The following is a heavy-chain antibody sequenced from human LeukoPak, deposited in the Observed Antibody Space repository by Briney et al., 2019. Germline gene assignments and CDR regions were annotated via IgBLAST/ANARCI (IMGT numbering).Heavy chain of an antibody. D-gene: IGHD2-2*01. J-gene: IGHJ3*02. CDR2: ISGSGGST. Sequence: QPGGSLRLSCAASGFTFRSYAMSWVRQAPGKGLEWVSAISGSGGSTYYADSVKGRFTISRDNSKNTLYLQMNSLRAEDTAVYYCAKDIVVVPAAPNDAFDIWGQGTMVTVSS. V-gene: IGHV3-23*01. CDR3: AKDIVVVPAAPNDAFDI. CDR1: GFTFRSYA.